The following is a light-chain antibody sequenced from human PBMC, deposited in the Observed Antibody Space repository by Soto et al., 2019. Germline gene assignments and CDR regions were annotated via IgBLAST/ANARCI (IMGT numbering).Light chain of an antibody. V-gene: IGKV3-20*01. CDR2: GAS. CDR1: QSVSSSY. J-gene: IGKJ2*01. CDR3: QQYGRSPPYT. Sequence: EIVLTQSPGTLSLSPGERATLSCRASQSVSSSYLAWYQQKPGQAPRLLIYGASSRATGIPDRFSGSGSGTDFTIIISRLEPEDFAVYYCQQYGRSPPYTFGQGTKLEIK.